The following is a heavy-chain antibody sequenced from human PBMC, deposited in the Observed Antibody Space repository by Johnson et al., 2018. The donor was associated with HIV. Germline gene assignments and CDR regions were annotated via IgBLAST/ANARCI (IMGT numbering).Heavy chain of an antibody. V-gene: IGHV3-23*01. J-gene: IGHJ3*02. D-gene: IGHD4-17*01. CDR1: GFAFSNSA. Sequence: VQLLESGGDLVQPGGSLRLSCAASGFAFSNSAMNWVRQAPGKGLEWVSLISGTGDITYYADSVKGRFTISRDNSRKIVYLQRNSRRVNDTAVYYCAKTDPTVTQEPFDIWGQGTMVTVSS. CDR3: AKTDPTVTQEPFDI. CDR2: ISGTGDIT.